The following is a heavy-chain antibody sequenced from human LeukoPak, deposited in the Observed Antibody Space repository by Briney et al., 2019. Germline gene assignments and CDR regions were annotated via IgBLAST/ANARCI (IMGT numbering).Heavy chain of an antibody. Sequence: GRSLRLSCAASGFTFSSYAMHWVRQAPGKGLEWVAVISYDGSNKYYADSVKGRFTISRDNSKNTLSLQMNSLRAEDTAVYYCAGSGLGGGDYYYYGMDVWGQGTTVTVSS. CDR3: AGSGLGGGDYYYYGMDV. CDR1: GFTFSSYA. CDR2: ISYDGSNK. V-gene: IGHV3-30-3*01. J-gene: IGHJ6*02. D-gene: IGHD3-16*01.